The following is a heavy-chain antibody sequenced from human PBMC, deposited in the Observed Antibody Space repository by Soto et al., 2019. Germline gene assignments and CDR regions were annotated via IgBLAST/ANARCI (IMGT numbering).Heavy chain of an antibody. D-gene: IGHD2-2*01. CDR1: GFTFSDDY. CDR3: ATEYQLPRWGDYYYYGMDV. J-gene: IGHJ6*02. CDR2: ISSSGSTI. V-gene: IGHV3-11*01. Sequence: QVQLVESGGGLVKPGGSLRLSCAASGFTFSDDYMSWIRQAPGKGLEWVSYISSSGSTIYYADSVKGRFTISRDNAKNSLYLQMNSLIAEDTAVYYCATEYQLPRWGDYYYYGMDVWGQGTTVTVSS.